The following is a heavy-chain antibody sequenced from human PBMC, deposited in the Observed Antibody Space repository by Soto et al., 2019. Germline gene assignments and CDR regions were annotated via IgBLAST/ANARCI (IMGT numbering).Heavy chain of an antibody. J-gene: IGHJ4*02. CDR3: SRDEYSGYGAYYFDY. CDR2: IRTKPYGATT. CDR1: GFTFGDYA. Sequence: GGSLRLSCTASGFTFGDYAMSWFRQAPGKGLEWVAFIRTKPYGATTEYAAPVKGRFTISRDDSKSIVYLQMNSLKTEDTAVYYCSRDEYSGYGAYYFDYWGQGTLVTVSS. D-gene: IGHD5-12*01. V-gene: IGHV3-49*03.